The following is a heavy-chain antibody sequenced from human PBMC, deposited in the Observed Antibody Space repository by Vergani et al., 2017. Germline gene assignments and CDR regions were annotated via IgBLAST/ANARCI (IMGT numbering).Heavy chain of an antibody. J-gene: IGHJ5*02. CDR2: ISGSGGST. V-gene: IGHV3-23*01. CDR1: GFTFSSYA. CDR3: AEGKESGSYGRNWFDP. Sequence: EVQLLESGGGLVQPGGSLRLSCAASGFTFSSYAMSWVRQAPGKGLEWVSAISGSGGSTYYADCVKGRFTISRDNSKNTLYLQLNSLRAEDTAVYYCAEGKESGSYGRNWFDPWGQGTLVTVSS. D-gene: IGHD1-26*01.